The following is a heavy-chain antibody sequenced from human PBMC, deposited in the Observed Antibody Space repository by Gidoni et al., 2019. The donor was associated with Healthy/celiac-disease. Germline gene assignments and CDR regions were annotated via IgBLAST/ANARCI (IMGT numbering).Heavy chain of an antibody. Sequence: EVQLVESGGGLVQPGGSLRLSCSASGFTFSSYAMHWVRQAPGKGLEYVSAISSNCGSTYYADSVKGRFTISRDNSKNTLYLQMSSLRAEDTAVYYCVKALRYFYWLNENYYFDYWGQGTLVTVSS. CDR3: VKALRYFYWLNENYYFDY. CDR2: ISSNCGST. CDR1: GFTFSSYA. V-gene: IGHV3-64D*06. J-gene: IGHJ4*02. D-gene: IGHD3-9*01.